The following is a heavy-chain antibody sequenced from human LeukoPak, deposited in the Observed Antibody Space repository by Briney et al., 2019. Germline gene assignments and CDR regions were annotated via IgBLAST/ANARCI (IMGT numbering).Heavy chain of an antibody. CDR3: AKDSTPYVGLRLGELSQYFDY. D-gene: IGHD3-16*02. V-gene: IGHV3-23*01. Sequence: GSLRLSCAASGFTFSSYAMSWVRQAPGKGLEWVSAISGSGGSTYYADSVKGRFTISRDNSKNTLYLQMNSLRAEDTAVYYCAKDSTPYVGLRLGELSQYFDYWGQGTLVTVSS. CDR2: ISGSGGST. J-gene: IGHJ4*02. CDR1: GFTFSSYA.